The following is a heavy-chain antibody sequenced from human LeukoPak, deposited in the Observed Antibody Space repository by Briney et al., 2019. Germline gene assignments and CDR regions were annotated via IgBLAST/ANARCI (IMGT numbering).Heavy chain of an antibody. CDR3: ARDGGLYSVVRGADYNYFDY. V-gene: IGHV3-30*02. CDR2: ILYDGSNK. D-gene: IGHD3-10*01. J-gene: IGHJ4*02. CDR1: GFTFSSYG. Sequence: GGSLRLSCAASGFTFSSYGIHWVRQAPGKGLEWVAFILYDGSNKYYADSVKGRFTISRDNSKNTLSLQMNSLRPEDTAVYYCARDGGLYSVVRGADYNYFDYWGQGTLVTVSS.